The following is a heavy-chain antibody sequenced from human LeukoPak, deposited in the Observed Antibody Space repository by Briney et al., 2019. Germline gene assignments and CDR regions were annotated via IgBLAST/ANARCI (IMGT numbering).Heavy chain of an antibody. CDR1: GDSMRSSSDY. J-gene: IGHJ5*02. V-gene: IGHV4-39*01. CDR2: VYYSGST. Sequence: PSETLSLTCTVSGDSMRSSSDYWAWIRQPPGKGLEWIGSVYYSGSTHYNPSLKSRVTISVDTSKSQFSLKLTSVTATDTAVYYCARNASEVKYDYDGSGHDLQQRFNWFDPWGQGTLVTVSS. CDR3: ARNASEVKYDYDGSGHDLQQRFNWFDP. D-gene: IGHD3-22*01.